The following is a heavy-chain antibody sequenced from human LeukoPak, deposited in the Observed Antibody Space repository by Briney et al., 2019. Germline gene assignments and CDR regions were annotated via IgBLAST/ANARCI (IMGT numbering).Heavy chain of an antibody. V-gene: IGHV4-59*01. J-gene: IGHJ4*02. CDR2: IYYSGST. D-gene: IGHD5-24*01. CDR1: GGSISSYY. CDR3: AIFRDGYNWDYFDY. Sequence: SETLSLTCTVSGGSISSYYWSWIRQPPGKGLEWIGYIYYSGSTNYNPSLKSRVTISVDTSKNQFSLKLSSVTAADTAVYYSAIFRDGYNWDYFDYWGQGTLVTVSS.